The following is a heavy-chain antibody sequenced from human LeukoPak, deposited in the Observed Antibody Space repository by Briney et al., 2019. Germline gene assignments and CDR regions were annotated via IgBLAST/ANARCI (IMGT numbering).Heavy chain of an antibody. V-gene: IGHV4-61*08. Sequence: SETLSLTCSVSGVSINSDAYFWSWIRQPPGKGLEWIGYIYYSGSTNYNPSLKSRVTISVDTSKNHFSLNLTSVSAADTAVYYCTRLGRDGYNFGRYYFERWGQGTLVTVSS. J-gene: IGHJ4*02. CDR1: GVSINSDAYF. D-gene: IGHD5-24*01. CDR3: TRLGRDGYNFGRYYFER. CDR2: IYYSGST.